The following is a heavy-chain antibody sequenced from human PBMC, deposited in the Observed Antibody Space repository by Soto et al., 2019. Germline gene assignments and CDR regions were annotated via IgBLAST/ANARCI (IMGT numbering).Heavy chain of an antibody. CDR3: ARGTGSKGMDV. Sequence: AVGSLRLSCAASGFTFSSYSMDWVRQAPGKGLEWVSFISSSSTYIHYTDSVKGRFTISRDDAKNSLYLQMNSLRAEDTAVYYCARGTGSKGMDVWGQGNPGHRLL. J-gene: IGHJ6*02. CDR1: GFTFSSYS. V-gene: IGHV3-21*01. CDR2: ISSSSTYI. D-gene: IGHD4-4*01.